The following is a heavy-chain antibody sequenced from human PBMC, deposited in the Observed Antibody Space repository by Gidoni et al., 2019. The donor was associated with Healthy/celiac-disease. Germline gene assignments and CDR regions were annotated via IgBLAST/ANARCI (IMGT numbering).Heavy chain of an antibody. J-gene: IGHJ3*02. Sequence: EVQLVESGGGLVQPGGSLRLSCSASGFTFSSYAMHWVRQAPGKGLEYVLAISSNGGSTYYADSVKGRFTISRANSKNTLYLQMSRLRAEDTAVYYCVRGRDERTRAFDIWGQGTMVTVSS. CDR1: GFTFSSYA. CDR2: ISSNGGST. CDR3: VRGRDERTRAFDI. V-gene: IGHV3-64D*09.